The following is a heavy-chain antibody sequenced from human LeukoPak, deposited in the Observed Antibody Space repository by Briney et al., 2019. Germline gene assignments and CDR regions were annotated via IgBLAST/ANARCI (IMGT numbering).Heavy chain of an antibody. CDR3: ARDPVPRDYGDTVNAYDL. CDR1: VGSLSGYY. D-gene: IGHD4-17*01. CDR2: IHHDGRT. Sequence: PSETLSLTCAVSVGSLSGYYWSWIRQSPGKGLECMGDIHHDGRTKYKSSFKSRVTIFLDSSKNEVSLRLSTVTPADTALYFCARDPVPRDYGDTVNAYDLWGQGTMVTVAS. V-gene: IGHV4-34*01. J-gene: IGHJ3*01.